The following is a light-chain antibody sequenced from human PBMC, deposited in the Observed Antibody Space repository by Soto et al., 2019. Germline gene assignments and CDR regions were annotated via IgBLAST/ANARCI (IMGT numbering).Light chain of an antibody. CDR3: QQSYSNAVT. J-gene: IGKJ5*01. V-gene: IGKV1-39*01. Sequence: DIQMTQSPSSLSASVGDRVTSTCRASQTISRYLNWYQHKPGKGPKLVIYAASSLQGGVPSRFSGSGSGTDLNLTISSLHHEDFGIYFCQQSYSNAVTFGQGARLDIK. CDR2: AAS. CDR1: QTISRY.